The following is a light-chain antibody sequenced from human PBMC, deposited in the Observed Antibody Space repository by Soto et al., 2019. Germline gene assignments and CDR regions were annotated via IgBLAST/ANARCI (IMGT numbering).Light chain of an antibody. CDR1: NIGSKS. Sequence: PPSVSVAPGQTARITCGGNNIGSKSVHWYQQKPGQAPKLLIHSASALPSGVPSRFSGSGSGTEFTLTMSGLQPEDFATYYCQQGHSTPYTFGQGTKVDIK. CDR2: SAS. V-gene: IGKV1-39*01. CDR3: QQGHSTPYT. J-gene: IGKJ2*01.